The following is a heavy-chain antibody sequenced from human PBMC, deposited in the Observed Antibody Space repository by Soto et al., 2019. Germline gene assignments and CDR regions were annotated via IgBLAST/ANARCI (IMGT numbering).Heavy chain of an antibody. CDR2: IIPIFGTA. V-gene: IGHV1-69*12. J-gene: IGHJ4*02. CDR1: GGTLSNYA. Sequence: QVHLVQSGAEVKKPGSSVKVSCKASGGTLSNYAISWVRQAPGQRLEWMGGIIPIFGTAKYAQKFQGRVTITADESTTTVYMELSSLRSEDTAVYYCARGPLGYCSSAFCRDYWGQGTLVTVSS. CDR3: ARGPLGYCSSAFCRDY. D-gene: IGHD2-2*01.